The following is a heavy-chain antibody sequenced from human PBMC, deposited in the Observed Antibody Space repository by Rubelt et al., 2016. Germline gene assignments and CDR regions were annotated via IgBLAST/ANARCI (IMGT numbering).Heavy chain of an antibody. J-gene: IGHJ4*02. CDR2: IYFSGST. D-gene: IGHD6-13*01. V-gene: IGHV4-59*08. CDR1: GGSISSYY. CDR3: ARQWPGAEAAFDY. Sequence: QVQLQESGPGLVKPSETLSLTCTVSGGSISSYYWSWIRQPPGKGLECIGYIYFSGSTNYNPSLESRVTISVDTSKNQFSRKLGSVTAADTAVYYWARQWPGAEAAFDYWGQGTLVTVSS.